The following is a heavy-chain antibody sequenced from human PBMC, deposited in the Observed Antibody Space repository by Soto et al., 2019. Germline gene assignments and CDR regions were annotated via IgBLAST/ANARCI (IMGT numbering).Heavy chain of an antibody. D-gene: IGHD3-16*01. V-gene: IGHV3-11*01. CDR1: GFTFSDYY. CDR2: ISNGGSFI. CDR3: ARHRYYEGSVPGYGMDV. Sequence: QVQLVESGGGLVKPGGSLRLSCAASGFTFSDYYMSWIRQAPGKGLEYISYISNGGSFIYYADSVKGRFTISRDTAKTSLYLQMTSLRAEDTALYYCARHRYYEGSVPGYGMDVWGQGTTVTVSS. J-gene: IGHJ6*02.